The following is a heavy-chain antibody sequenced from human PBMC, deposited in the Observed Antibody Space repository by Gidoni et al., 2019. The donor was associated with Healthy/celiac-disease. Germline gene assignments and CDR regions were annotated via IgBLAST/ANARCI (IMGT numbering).Heavy chain of an antibody. CDR3: TRDAGHYYDSSGYYFRFVGVSYYYGMDV. CDR1: GFTFGDYA. D-gene: IGHD3-22*01. CDR2: IRSKAYGGAT. V-gene: IGHV3-49*04. J-gene: IGHJ6*02. Sequence: EVQLVESGGGLVQPGRSLRLSCTASGFTFGDYAMSWVRQAPGKGLEWVGFIRSKAYGGATEYAASVKGRFTISRDDSKSIAYLQMNSLKTEDTAVYYCTRDAGHYYDSSGYYFRFVGVSYYYGMDVWGQGTTVTVSS.